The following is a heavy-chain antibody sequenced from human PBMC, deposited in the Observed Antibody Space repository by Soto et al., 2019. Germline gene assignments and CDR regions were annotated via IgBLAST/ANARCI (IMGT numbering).Heavy chain of an antibody. CDR1: GFTFSSYG. V-gene: IGHV3-33*01. Sequence: GGSLRLSCAAPGFTFSSYGMHWVRQAPGKGLEWVAVIWYDGSNKYYADSVKGRFTISRDNSKNTLYLQMNSLRAEDTAVYYCARGMAYSSGWYGPDYWGQGTLVTVSS. D-gene: IGHD6-19*01. CDR2: IWYDGSNK. J-gene: IGHJ4*02. CDR3: ARGMAYSSGWYGPDY.